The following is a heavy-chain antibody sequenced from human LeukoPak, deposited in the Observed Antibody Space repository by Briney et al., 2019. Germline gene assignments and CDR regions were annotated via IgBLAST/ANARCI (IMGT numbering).Heavy chain of an antibody. CDR2: IGAHNGQT. CDR3: AKVVGDRMDY. CDR1: GYTFGTYG. D-gene: IGHD3-16*02. V-gene: IGHV1-18*01. Sequence: GASVKVSCKASGYTFGTYGFCWVRQAPGQGLEWMGWIGAHNGQTKSAQKLQDRLSMTTDTSTTTAYMELRSLRSDDTAVYYCAKVVGDRMDYWGQGTLVTVSS. J-gene: IGHJ4*02.